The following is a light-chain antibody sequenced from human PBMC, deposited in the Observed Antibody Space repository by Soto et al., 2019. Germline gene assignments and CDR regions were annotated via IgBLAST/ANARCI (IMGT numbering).Light chain of an antibody. CDR3: SSYAGRIHVV. CDR1: SSDVGGYNY. J-gene: IGLJ2*01. Sequence: QSALTQPPSASGSPGQSVTISCTGTSSDVGGYNYVSWYQQHPGKAPKLMIYEVSKRPSGVPDRFSGSKSGNTASLTVSGLQAEDEADYYCSSYAGRIHVVFGGGTQLTVL. CDR2: EVS. V-gene: IGLV2-8*01.